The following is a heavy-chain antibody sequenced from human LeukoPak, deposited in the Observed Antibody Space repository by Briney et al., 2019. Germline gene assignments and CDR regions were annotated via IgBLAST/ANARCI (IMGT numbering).Heavy chain of an antibody. CDR1: GYTFTDYF. CDR3: ATGDAMSYYGSGTPSEPIQRDC. J-gene: IGHJ4*02. CDR2: MNPNSGGT. V-gene: IGHV1-2*02. Sequence: GASVKVSCKASGYTFTDYFLHWVRQTPGQGLEWMGWMNPNSGGTNSAQKFQGRVTMTRATSTSTAYMELSRLRSDDTAVYYCATGDAMSYYGSGTPSEPIQRDCWGQGTLVTVSS. D-gene: IGHD3-10*01.